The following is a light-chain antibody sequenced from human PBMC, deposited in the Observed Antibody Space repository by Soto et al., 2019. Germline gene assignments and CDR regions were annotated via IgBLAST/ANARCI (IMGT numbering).Light chain of an antibody. CDR2: SNN. V-gene: IGLV1-44*01. CDR1: SSNIGSNT. Sequence: QSVLAQPPSASGTPGQRVTISCSGISSNIGSNTVNWYQQLPGTAPKLLIYSNNQRPSGVPDRFSGSKSGTSASLAISGLQSEDEADYYCAAWDDSLNGYVFGTGTKVNV. J-gene: IGLJ1*01. CDR3: AAWDDSLNGYV.